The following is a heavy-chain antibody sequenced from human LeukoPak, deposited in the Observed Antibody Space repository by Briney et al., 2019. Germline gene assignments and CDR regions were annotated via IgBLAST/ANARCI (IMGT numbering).Heavy chain of an antibody. J-gene: IGHJ4*02. D-gene: IGHD1-26*01. CDR1: GGTFSSYA. CDR3: ARERRSRDRVGATTGFDY. V-gene: IGHV1-69*01. CDR2: IIPIFGTA. Sequence: GASVKVSCKASGGTFSSYAISWVRQAPGQGLEWMGGIIPIFGTANYAQKFQGRVTITADESTSTAYMELSSLRSGDTAVYYCARERRSRDRVGATTGFDYWGQGTLVTVSS.